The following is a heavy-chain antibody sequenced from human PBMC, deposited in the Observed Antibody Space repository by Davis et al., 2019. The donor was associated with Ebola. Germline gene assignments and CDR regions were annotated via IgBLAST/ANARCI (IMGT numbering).Heavy chain of an antibody. CDR3: AASAGTVGKFDY. CDR1: GFTFTTSA. V-gene: IGHV1-58*01. CDR2: IVVGNVNT. Sequence: AASVQVSCKASGFTFTTSALQWVRQARGQRPEWIGSIVVGNVNTNYAQKFQGRVTITRDMSTSTSYLDLSNLRSEDTAVYYCAASAGTVGKFDYWGQGTLVTVSS. D-gene: IGHD1-14*01. J-gene: IGHJ4*01.